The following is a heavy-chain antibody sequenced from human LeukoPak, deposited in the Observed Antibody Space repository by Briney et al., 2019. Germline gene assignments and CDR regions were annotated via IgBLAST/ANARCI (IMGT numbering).Heavy chain of an antibody. Sequence: SETLSLTCTVSGGSISNYYWSWIRQPPGKGLDWIGFIYYSGTTHYHPSLKSRVTMSLATSNNQFSLRLSSVTAADTAIYYCARHSGASPHYFDYWGQGALVTVSS. CDR2: IYYSGTT. D-gene: IGHD1-26*01. J-gene: IGHJ4*02. CDR1: GGSISNYY. CDR3: ARHSGASPHYFDY. V-gene: IGHV4-59*08.